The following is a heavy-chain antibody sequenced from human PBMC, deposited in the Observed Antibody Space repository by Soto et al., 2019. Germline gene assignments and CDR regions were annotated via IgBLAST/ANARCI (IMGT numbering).Heavy chain of an antibody. V-gene: IGHV1-2*04. CDR2: INPNSGGT. D-gene: IGHD6-13*01. Sequence: QVQLVQSGAEGKKPGASVKVSCKASGYTFTGYYMHWVRQAPGHGLEWMGWINPNSGGTNYAQKFQGWVTMTRDTSISTAYMEPSRLRSDDTAVYYCARGTFGYSSSWYVRGEYGMDVWGQGTTVTVSS. CDR1: GYTFTGYY. J-gene: IGHJ6*02. CDR3: ARGTFGYSSSWYVRGEYGMDV.